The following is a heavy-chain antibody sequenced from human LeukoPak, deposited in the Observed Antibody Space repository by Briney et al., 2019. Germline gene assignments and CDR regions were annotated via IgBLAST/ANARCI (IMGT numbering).Heavy chain of an antibody. CDR3: ARDRALYDSRGYYYTEDDY. D-gene: IGHD3-22*01. CDR1: GFTFSSYW. Sequence: GGSLRLSCTASGFTFSSYWMSWVRQAPGKGLGWVANIKQDGSERYYVDSVKGRFTISRDNAKNSLYLQMNSLRAEDTAVYYCARDRALYDSRGYYYTEDDYWGQGTLVTVSS. CDR2: IKQDGSER. V-gene: IGHV3-7*01. J-gene: IGHJ4*02.